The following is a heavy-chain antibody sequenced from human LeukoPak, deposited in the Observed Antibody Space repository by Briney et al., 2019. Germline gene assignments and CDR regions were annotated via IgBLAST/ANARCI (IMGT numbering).Heavy chain of an antibody. V-gene: IGHV3-11*01. CDR3: ARGDRPGYYYYMDV. J-gene: IGHJ6*03. CDR1: GFTFSDYY. D-gene: IGHD6-6*01. CDR2: ISSSGSTI. Sequence: GGSLRLSCAASGFTFSDYYMSWIRQAPGKGLEWVSYISSSGSTIYYADSVKGRFTISRDNAKNSLYLQMNSLRAEDTAVYYCARGDRPGYYYYMDVWGKGTTVTVSS.